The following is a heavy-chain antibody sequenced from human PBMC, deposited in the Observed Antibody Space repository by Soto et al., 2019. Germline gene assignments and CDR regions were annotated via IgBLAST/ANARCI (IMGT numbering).Heavy chain of an antibody. CDR2: IYYSGST. Sequence: ASGTLSPTCPISGGSISSYYWSSIRQPPGKGLEWIGYIYYSGSTNYNPSLKSRVTISVDTSKNQLSLKLSSVTAADTAVYYCARRYGYYFDYWGQGTLVTVSS. J-gene: IGHJ4*02. D-gene: IGHD4-17*01. CDR1: GGSISSYY. CDR3: ARRYGYYFDY. V-gene: IGHV4-59*08.